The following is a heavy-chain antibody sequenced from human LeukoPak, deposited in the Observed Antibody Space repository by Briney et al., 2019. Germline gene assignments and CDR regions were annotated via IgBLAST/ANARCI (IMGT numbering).Heavy chain of an antibody. Sequence: SETLSLTCSVSGGSISNFYWNWLRQPPGKGLEWIGFASYSGTTSYNPSLKSRVTMSVDTSKNQFSLKLSSVTAADTAVYYCAREGSYSRNWFDPWGQGTLVTVSS. CDR1: GGSISNFY. CDR3: AREGSYSRNWFDP. D-gene: IGHD3-10*01. CDR2: ASYSGTT. J-gene: IGHJ5*02. V-gene: IGHV4-59*12.